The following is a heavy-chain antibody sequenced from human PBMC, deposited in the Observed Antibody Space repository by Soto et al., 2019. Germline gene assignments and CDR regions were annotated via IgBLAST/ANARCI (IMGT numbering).Heavy chain of an antibody. D-gene: IGHD3-10*01. CDR1: GFTFSSYG. CDR2: IWYDGSNK. J-gene: IGHJ4*02. Sequence: QVQLVESGGGVVQPGRSLRLSCAASGFTFSSYGMHWVRQAPGKGLEWVAVIWYDGSNKYYADSVKGRFTISRDNSKNTLYLQMNSLRAEDTAVYYGARETYYYGSGSQADYWGQGTLVTVSS. CDR3: ARETYYYGSGSQADY. V-gene: IGHV3-33*01.